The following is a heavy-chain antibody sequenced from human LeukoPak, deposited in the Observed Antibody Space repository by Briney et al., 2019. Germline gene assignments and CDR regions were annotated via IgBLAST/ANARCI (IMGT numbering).Heavy chain of an antibody. Sequence: PSETLSLACTVSGGSISSSSYYWGWIRQPPGKGLEWIGSIYYSGSTYYNPSLKSRVTISVDTSKNQFSLKLTSMIAADTAVYYCAGPYSSTLYGAFDIWGQGTMVTDSS. CDR2: IYYSGST. CDR3: AGPYSSTLYGAFDI. D-gene: IGHD6-13*01. CDR1: GGSISSSSYY. V-gene: IGHV4-39*01. J-gene: IGHJ3*02.